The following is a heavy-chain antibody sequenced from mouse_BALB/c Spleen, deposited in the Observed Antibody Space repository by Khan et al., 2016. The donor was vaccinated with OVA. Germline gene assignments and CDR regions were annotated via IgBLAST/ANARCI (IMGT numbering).Heavy chain of an antibody. CDR1: GYTFTSYW. CDR2: IGPGSSNA. Sequence: DLVKPGASVKLSCKASGYTFTSYWINWIKQRPGQGLEWIGRIGPGSSNAYYNDMFKDKATLTVDTSSNTAYIQLSSLSSEDSAVYFCARENDYGRSCYAKEYWGQGTSVTVSA. CDR3: ARENDYGRSCYAKEY. J-gene: IGHJ4*01. V-gene: IGHV1S41*01. D-gene: IGHD1-1*01.